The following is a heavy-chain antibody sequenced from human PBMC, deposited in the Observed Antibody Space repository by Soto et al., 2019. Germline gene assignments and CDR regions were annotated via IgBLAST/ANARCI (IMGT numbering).Heavy chain of an antibody. CDR3: ARALVVVPAAINWFDP. CDR1: GYTFTGYY. J-gene: IGHJ5*02. Sequence: QVQLVQSGAEVKKPGASVKVSCKASGYTFTGYYMHWVRQAPGQGLEWMGWINPNSGGTNYAQKFQGRVTMTRNTSISTAYMELSRLRSDDTAVYYCARALVVVPAAINWFDPWGQGTLVTVSS. D-gene: IGHD2-2*02. CDR2: INPNSGGT. V-gene: IGHV1-2*02.